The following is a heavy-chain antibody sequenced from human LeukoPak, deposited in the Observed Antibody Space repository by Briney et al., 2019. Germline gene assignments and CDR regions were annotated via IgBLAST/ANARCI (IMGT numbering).Heavy chain of an antibody. CDR3: ARVISWELLWVDSPYYYMDV. J-gene: IGHJ6*03. CDR1: GFTFDDYG. V-gene: IGHV3-20*04. D-gene: IGHD1-26*01. CDR2: INWNGGST. Sequence: AGGSLRLSCAASGFTFDDYGMSWVRQAPGKGLEWVSGINWNGGSTGYADSVKGRFTISRVNAKNSLYLQMNSLRAEDTALYYCARVISWELLWVDSPYYYMDVWGKGTTVTVSS.